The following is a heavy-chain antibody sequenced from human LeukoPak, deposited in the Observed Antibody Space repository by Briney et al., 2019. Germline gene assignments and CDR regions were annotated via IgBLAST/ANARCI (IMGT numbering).Heavy chain of an antibody. CDR3: AREADYSSGYYDAFDV. V-gene: IGHV3-23*01. D-gene: IGHD6-19*01. CDR2: ISDSGGST. J-gene: IGHJ3*01. CDR1: GFTFSQYG. Sequence: PGGSLRLSCAASGFTFSQYGMSWVRQAPGKGLEWVSMISDSGGSTYYAGSVKGRFTISRDYSKTTLYLQMNSLGAEDTAVYYCAREADYSSGYYDAFDVWGQGTLVTVSS.